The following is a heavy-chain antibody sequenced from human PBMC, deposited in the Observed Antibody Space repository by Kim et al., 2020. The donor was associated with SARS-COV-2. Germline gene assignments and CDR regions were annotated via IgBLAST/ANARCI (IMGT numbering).Heavy chain of an antibody. V-gene: IGHV5-10-1*01. D-gene: IGHD5-18*01. J-gene: IGHJ4*02. Sequence: YSPPFQDHVTISADKSISTAYLQWSGLKASDTAMYYCARRGSDTAMDSDYWGQGTLVTVSS. CDR3: ARRGSDTAMDSDY.